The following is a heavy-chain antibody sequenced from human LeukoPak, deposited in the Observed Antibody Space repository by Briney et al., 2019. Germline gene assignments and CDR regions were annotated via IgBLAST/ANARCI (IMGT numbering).Heavy chain of an antibody. CDR3: ARHRGGHYYDSSGFYYLD. CDR2: IYNSGST. V-gene: IGHV4-39*01. CDR1: GGSISSSNLY. Sequence: PSETLSLTCTVSGGSISSSNLYWGWIRQPPGKGLGWLGSIYNSGSTYYNPSLKSRITISVDTSKNQFSLKLSSVTAADTAVYYCARHRGGHYYDSSGFYYLDWGQGTLVTVSS. J-gene: IGHJ4*02. D-gene: IGHD3-22*01.